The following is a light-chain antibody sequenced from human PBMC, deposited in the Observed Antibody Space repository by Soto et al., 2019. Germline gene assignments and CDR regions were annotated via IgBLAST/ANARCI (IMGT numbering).Light chain of an antibody. CDR3: YSTDSSGNHRV. Sequence: SYELTQPPSVPVSPGQTARITCSGDALPKKYAYWYQQKSGQAPVLVIYEDNKRPSGIPETFSGSSSGTMATLTISGAQVEDEADYYCYSTDSSGNHRVFGGGTKLTVL. J-gene: IGLJ3*02. V-gene: IGLV3-10*01. CDR2: EDN. CDR1: ALPKKY.